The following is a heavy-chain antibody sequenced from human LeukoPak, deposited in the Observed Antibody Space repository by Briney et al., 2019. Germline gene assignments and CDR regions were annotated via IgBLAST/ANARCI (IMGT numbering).Heavy chain of an antibody. CDR3: ARLAIFSDYYFDY. Sequence: PSETLSLTCTVSGGSISSYYWSWIRQPPGKGLEWIGYNYYSGSTNYNPSLKSRVTISVDTSKNQFSLKLSSVTAADTAVYYCARLAIFSDYYFDYWGQGTLVTVSS. CDR1: GGSISSYY. CDR2: NYYSGST. V-gene: IGHV4-59*08. D-gene: IGHD3-9*01. J-gene: IGHJ4*02.